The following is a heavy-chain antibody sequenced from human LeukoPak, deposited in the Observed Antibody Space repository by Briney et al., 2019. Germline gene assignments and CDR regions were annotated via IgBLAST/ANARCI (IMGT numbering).Heavy chain of an antibody. CDR1: GFTFSSYT. CDR2: ISSSSSTI. Sequence: GGSLRLSCAASGFTFSSYTMNWVRQAPGKGLEWVSYISSSSSTIYYADSVKGRFTVSRDNAKNSLYLQMNSLRAEDTAVYYCARYYYYMDVWGKGTTVTVSS. J-gene: IGHJ6*03. CDR3: ARYYYYMDV. V-gene: IGHV3-48*01.